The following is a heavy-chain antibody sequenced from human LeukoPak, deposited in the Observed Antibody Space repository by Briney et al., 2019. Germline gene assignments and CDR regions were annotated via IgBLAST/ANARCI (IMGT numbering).Heavy chain of an antibody. V-gene: IGHV3-33*08. D-gene: IGHD3/OR15-3a*01. CDR3: TRDRTYYSDY. CDR2: IWNDATTK. CDR1: GFTFDDYA. Sequence: GGSLRLSCAASGFTFDDYAMHWVRQAPGKGLEWVGVIWNDATTKYYADSVKGRFAIVRDNSKDTLYLQMNSLRAEDTAVYYCTRDRTYYSDYWGQGTLVTVSS. J-gene: IGHJ4*02.